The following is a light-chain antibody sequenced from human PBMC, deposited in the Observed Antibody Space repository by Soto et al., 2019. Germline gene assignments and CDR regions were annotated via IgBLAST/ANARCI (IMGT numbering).Light chain of an antibody. CDR2: LNSDGSH. J-gene: IGLJ2*01. V-gene: IGLV4-69*01. Sequence: SLGASVKLTCTLSSGHSSYAIAWHQQQPEKGPRYLMKLNSDGSHSKGDGIPDRFSGSSSGAERYLTISSLQSEDEADYYCQTWGTGIVVFGGGTKLTVL. CDR1: SGHSSYA. CDR3: QTWGTGIVV.